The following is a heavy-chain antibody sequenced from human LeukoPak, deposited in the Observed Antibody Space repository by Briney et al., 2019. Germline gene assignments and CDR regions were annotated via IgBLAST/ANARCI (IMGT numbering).Heavy chain of an antibody. V-gene: IGHV4-61*02. CDR3: ARDPYGSGFFDY. J-gene: IGHJ4*02. Sequence: SETLSLTCTVPGGSISSGSYYWSWIRQPAGKGLEWIGRIYTSGSTNYNPFLKSRVTISVDTSKNQFSLKLSSVTAADTAVYYCARDPYGSGFFDYWGQGTLVTVSS. D-gene: IGHD3-10*01. CDR2: IYTSGST. CDR1: GGSISSGSYY.